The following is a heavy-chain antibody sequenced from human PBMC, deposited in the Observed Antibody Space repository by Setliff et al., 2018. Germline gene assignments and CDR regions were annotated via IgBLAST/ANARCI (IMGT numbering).Heavy chain of an antibody. V-gene: IGHV4-39*07. J-gene: IGHJ6*03. Sequence: SETLSLTCTVSGDYPSSGSYYWGWIRQPPGKGLEWIGSLYYSGSSYYNPSLKSRVTISVDTSKNQFSLKLSSVTAADTAVYYCARGLIFGYSYVGEYYYYMDVWGKGTTVTVSS. CDR3: ARGLIFGYSYVGEYYYYMDV. CDR2: LYYSGSS. D-gene: IGHD5-18*01. CDR1: GDYPSSGSYY.